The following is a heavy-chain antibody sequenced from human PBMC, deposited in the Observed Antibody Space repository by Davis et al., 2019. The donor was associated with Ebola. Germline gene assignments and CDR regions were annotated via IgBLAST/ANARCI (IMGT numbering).Heavy chain of an antibody. CDR1: GYTFTSYG. J-gene: IGHJ6*04. CDR2: ISAYNGNT. Sequence: ASVKVSCKASGYTFTSYGISWVRQAPGHGLEWMGWISAYNGNTNYAQKLQGRVTMTTDTSTSTAYMELRSLRSDDTAVYYCARGLLRYFDWSPILYGMDVWGKGTTVTVSS. V-gene: IGHV1-18*01. CDR3: ARGLLRYFDWSPILYGMDV. D-gene: IGHD3-9*01.